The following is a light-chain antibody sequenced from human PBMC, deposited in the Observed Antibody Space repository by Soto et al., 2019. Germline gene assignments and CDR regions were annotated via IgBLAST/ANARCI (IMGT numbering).Light chain of an antibody. V-gene: IGKV3-15*01. J-gene: IGKJ3*01. CDR3: QHYNNWPPT. CDR2: YAS. Sequence: EMVMTQSPATLSVSPGERVTLSCRASESVHRNLAWYQQKPGPGPSLLIYYASTRATGVPDRFTGSGSGTEFTLTISSLQSEDSGVYHCQHYNNWPPTFGPGTKVEIK. CDR1: ESVHRN.